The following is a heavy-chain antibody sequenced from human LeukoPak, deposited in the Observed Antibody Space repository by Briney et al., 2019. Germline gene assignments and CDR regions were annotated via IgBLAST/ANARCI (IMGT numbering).Heavy chain of an antibody. CDR2: ISYDGSNK. CDR1: GFTFSSYG. D-gene: IGHD4-11*01. V-gene: IGHV3-30*03. CDR3: ARGLPPVMKYYFDY. J-gene: IGHJ4*02. Sequence: GGSLRLSCAASGFTFSSYGMHWVRQAPGKGLEWVAVISYDGSNKYYADSVKGRFTISRDNSKNTLYLQMNSLRAEDTAMYYCARGLPPVMKYYFDYWGQGTLVTVSS.